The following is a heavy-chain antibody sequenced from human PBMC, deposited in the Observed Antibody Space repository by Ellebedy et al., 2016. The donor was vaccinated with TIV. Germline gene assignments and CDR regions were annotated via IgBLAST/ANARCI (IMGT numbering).Heavy chain of an antibody. D-gene: IGHD6-6*01. V-gene: IGHV3-48*01. Sequence: GGSLRLXXAASGFTFSSYSMNWVRQAPGKGLEWVSYISSSSSTIYYADSVKGRFTISRDNAKNSLYLQMNSLRAEDTAVYYCARDLGIAARWLYWFDPWGQGTLVTVSS. CDR3: ARDLGIAARWLYWFDP. CDR1: GFTFSSYS. J-gene: IGHJ5*02. CDR2: ISSSSSTI.